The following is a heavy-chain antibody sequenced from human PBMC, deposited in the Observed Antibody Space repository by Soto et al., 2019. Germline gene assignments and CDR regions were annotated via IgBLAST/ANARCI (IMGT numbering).Heavy chain of an antibody. CDR2: INPNSGGT. V-gene: IGHV1-2*04. Sequence: GASVKVSCKASGYTFTGYYMHWVRRAPGQGLEWMGWINPNSGGTNCAQKFQGWVTMTRDTSISTAYMELSRLRSDDTAVYYCARDFGEQQPSRGYSSGWRKDYYFDYWGQGTLVTVSS. D-gene: IGHD6-19*01. J-gene: IGHJ4*02. CDR1: GYTFTGYY. CDR3: ARDFGEQQPSRGYSSGWRKDYYFDY.